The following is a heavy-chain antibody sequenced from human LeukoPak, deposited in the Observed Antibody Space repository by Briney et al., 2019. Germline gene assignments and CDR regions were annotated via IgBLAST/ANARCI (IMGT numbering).Heavy chain of an antibody. CDR3: AWGVSAPGYAFDI. CDR1: GYTFTGYY. J-gene: IGHJ3*02. D-gene: IGHD3-16*01. CDR2: INPNSGGT. V-gene: IGHV1-2*02. Sequence: ASLKVSRKPSGYTFTGYYMHCGREAPGQGLKWMGWINPNSGGTNYAQKFQGRVTMTRDTAISTAYMELSRRRCDDTAVYYCAWGVSAPGYAFDIWGQGTMVTVSS.